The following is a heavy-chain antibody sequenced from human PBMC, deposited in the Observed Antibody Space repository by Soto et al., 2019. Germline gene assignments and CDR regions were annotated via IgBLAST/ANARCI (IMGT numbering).Heavy chain of an antibody. CDR3: AKDKSMGAGSYSYFDS. CDR2: ISGSYDST. V-gene: IGHV3-23*01. J-gene: IGHJ4*02. D-gene: IGHD1-26*01. CDR1: GLTFSSYA. Sequence: AASGLTFSSYAMSWVRQAPGKGLEWVSFISGSYDSTYYADSVKGRFTISRDISKNTLYLQINSLRAEDTAIYYCAKDKSMGAGSYSYFDSWGQGTLVTVSS.